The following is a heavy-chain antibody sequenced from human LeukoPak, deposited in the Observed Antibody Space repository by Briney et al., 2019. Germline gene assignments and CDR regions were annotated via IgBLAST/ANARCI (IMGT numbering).Heavy chain of an antibody. J-gene: IGHJ4*02. D-gene: IGHD2-15*01. CDR2: IKSKTDGGTT. CDR3: TRGYCSGGSCYYFDY. Sequence: GGSLRLSCAASGFTFSNAWMSWVRQAPGKGLEWVGRIKSKTDGGTTDYAAPVKGRFTISRDDSKNTLYLQMNSLKTEDTAVYYCTRGYCSGGSCYYFDYWGQGTLVTVSS. CDR1: GFTFSNAW. V-gene: IGHV3-15*01.